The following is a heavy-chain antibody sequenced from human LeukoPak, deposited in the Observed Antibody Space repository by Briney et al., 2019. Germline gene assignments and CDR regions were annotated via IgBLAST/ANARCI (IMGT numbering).Heavy chain of an antibody. V-gene: IGHV3-9*01. CDR3: AKDKEWELDRYYGMDV. Sequence: PGGSLRLSCAASGFTFDDYAMHWVRQAPGKGLEWVSGISWNSGSIGYADSVKGRFTISRDNAKNSLYLQMNSLRAEDTALYYCAKDKEWELDRYYGMDVWGQGTTVTVSS. D-gene: IGHD1-26*01. CDR1: GFTFDDYA. CDR2: ISWNSGSI. J-gene: IGHJ6*02.